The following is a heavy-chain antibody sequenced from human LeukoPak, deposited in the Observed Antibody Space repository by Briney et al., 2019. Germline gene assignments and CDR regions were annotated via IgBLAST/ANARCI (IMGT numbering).Heavy chain of an antibody. J-gene: IGHJ6*03. Sequence: EASVKVSCKASGYTFTGYYMHWVRQAPGQGLEWMGWINPNSGGTNYAQKFQGRVTMTRDTSISTAYMELSRLRSDDTAVYYCARGSGTQDYYYYYMDVWGKGTTVTVSS. V-gene: IGHV1-2*02. CDR2: INPNSGGT. CDR3: ARGSGTQDYYYYYMDV. CDR1: GYTFTGYY. D-gene: IGHD3-3*01.